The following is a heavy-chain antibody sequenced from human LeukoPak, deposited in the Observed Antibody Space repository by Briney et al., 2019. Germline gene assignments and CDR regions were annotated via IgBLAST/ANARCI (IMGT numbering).Heavy chain of an antibody. V-gene: IGHV3-74*01. D-gene: IGHD3-10*01. Sequence: PGGSLRLSCAASGFTFSSYWMYWVRQAPGKGLVWVSLINTDGTSTNYAGSVKGRFTISRDNAKNSLYLQMNSLRAEDTAVYYCAREDGSGSYLVYWGQGTLVTVSS. CDR1: GFTFSSYW. CDR2: INTDGTST. J-gene: IGHJ4*02. CDR3: AREDGSGSYLVY.